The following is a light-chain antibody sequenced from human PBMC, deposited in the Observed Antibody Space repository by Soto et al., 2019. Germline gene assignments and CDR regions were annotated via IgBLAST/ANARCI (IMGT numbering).Light chain of an antibody. CDR1: SSDVGYYAY. CDR2: EVT. Sequence: QSVLTQPPSASGFPGQSVTISCTGTSSDVGYYAYVSWYQQHPGKAPKLVIYEVTKRPSGVPDRVSASKSGNTASLTVSGLRAEDEADYYCSSYAGRNNFVFGSGTKVTVL. CDR3: SSYAGRNNFV. J-gene: IGLJ1*01. V-gene: IGLV2-8*01.